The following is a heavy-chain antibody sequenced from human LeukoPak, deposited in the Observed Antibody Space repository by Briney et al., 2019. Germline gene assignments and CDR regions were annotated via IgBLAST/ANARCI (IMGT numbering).Heavy chain of an antibody. CDR2: IIPILGIA. D-gene: IGHD3-10*01. J-gene: IGHJ4*02. CDR1: GGTFSSYA. Sequence: SVKVSCKASGGTFSSYAISWVRQAPGQGLEWMGRIIPILGIANYAQKFQGRVTITADKSTSTAYMELSSLRSEDTAVYYCAAPAGMVRGVFDYWGQGTLVTVSS. CDR3: AAPAGMVRGVFDY. V-gene: IGHV1-69*04.